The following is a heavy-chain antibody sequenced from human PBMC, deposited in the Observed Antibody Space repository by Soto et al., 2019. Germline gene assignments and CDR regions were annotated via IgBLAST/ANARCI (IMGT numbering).Heavy chain of an antibody. CDR2: INSDGSST. CDR3: ARVSREVVPAAIDY. Sequence: EVQLVESGGGLVQPGGSLRLSCAASGFTFSSYWIHWVRQAPGKGLVWVSRINSDGSSTTYADSVKGRFIISRDNAKNTLYLQITSLRAEDTAVYYCARVSREVVPAAIDYWGQGTLVTVSS. V-gene: IGHV3-74*01. J-gene: IGHJ4*02. D-gene: IGHD2-2*01. CDR1: GFTFSSYW.